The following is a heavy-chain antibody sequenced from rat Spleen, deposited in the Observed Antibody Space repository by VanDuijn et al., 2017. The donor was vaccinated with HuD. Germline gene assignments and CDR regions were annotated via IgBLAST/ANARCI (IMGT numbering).Heavy chain of an antibody. J-gene: IGHJ2*01. CDR2: ITNTGGST. CDR1: GFTFSNYG. V-gene: IGHV5S13*01. Sequence: VQLVESDGGLVQPGRSLKLSCAASGFTFSNYGMAWVRQTPTKGLEWVASITNTGGSTYYPDSVKGRFTVSRDNAKNTLYLQMNSLRSEDTATYYCTRNWDYWGQGVMVTVSS. CDR3: TRNWDY. D-gene: IGHD3-6*01.